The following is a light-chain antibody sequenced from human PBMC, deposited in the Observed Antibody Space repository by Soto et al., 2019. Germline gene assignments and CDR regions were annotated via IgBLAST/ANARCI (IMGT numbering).Light chain of an antibody. Sequence: QSVLTQPASVSGSPGQSITISCTGTSSDVGGYNYVSWYQQHPGKAPKLMIYDVSNRPSGVSNRFSGSKSGNTASLTISGLLAEDDADYYCSSYPSSSTLGVVFGGGTKLTVL. V-gene: IGLV2-14*01. J-gene: IGLJ2*01. CDR1: SSDVGGYNY. CDR3: SSYPSSSTLGVV. CDR2: DVS.